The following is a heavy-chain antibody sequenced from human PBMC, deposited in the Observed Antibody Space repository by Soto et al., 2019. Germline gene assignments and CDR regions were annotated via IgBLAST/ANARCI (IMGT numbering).Heavy chain of an antibody. V-gene: IGHV2-5*02. CDR3: VHSEIEAAGPFDY. J-gene: IGHJ4*02. Sequence: QITLKESGPTLVKPTQTLTLTCTFSGFSLSTSGVAVGWIRQPPGKAPEWLALIYWDDDKRYSPSLKSRVTXTXAXXRIPVVLTITNLDPVDTAIYYCVHSEIEAAGPFDYWGQGTLVTVSS. D-gene: IGHD6-13*01. CDR1: GFSLSTSGVA. CDR2: IYWDDDK.